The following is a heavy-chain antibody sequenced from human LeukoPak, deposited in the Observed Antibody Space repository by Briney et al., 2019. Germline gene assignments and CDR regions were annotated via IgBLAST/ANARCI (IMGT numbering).Heavy chain of an antibody. CDR1: GFTFSSYS. CDR2: ITSGSSII. J-gene: IGHJ5*02. V-gene: IGHV3-48*02. Sequence: GGSLRLSCAASGFTFSSYSMNWVRQAPGRGLEWVSYITSGSSIIFYADSVKGRFTISRDNAKNPLYLQMNSLRDEDTAVYYCARYGFLPGPWGQGTLVTVSS. D-gene: IGHD3-3*01. CDR3: ARYGFLPGP.